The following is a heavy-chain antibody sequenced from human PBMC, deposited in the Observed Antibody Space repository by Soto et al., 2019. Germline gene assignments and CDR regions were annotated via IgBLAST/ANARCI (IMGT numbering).Heavy chain of an antibody. J-gene: IGHJ5*02. CDR1: AGSMRNYY. CDR3: SRDVSCSGGSRCPNAWFDT. V-gene: IGHV4-59*01. Sequence: QVQLQQSGPGLVKPSETLSLTCSVSAGSMRNYYWSWIRQPPGKGLEWIGNVDDSGTTKYYPSLRSRGTISVDTSKNQVSLKLGALISADTGVYYCSRDVSCSGGSRCPNAWFDTCGQGTLVAVSS. D-gene: IGHD2-15*01. CDR2: VDDSGTT.